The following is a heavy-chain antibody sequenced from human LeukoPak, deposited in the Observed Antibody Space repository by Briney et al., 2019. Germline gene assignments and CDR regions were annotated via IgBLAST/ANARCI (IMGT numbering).Heavy chain of an antibody. CDR2: IKGKTDGGTT. CDR1: GFTFSNAW. Sequence: GGSLRLSCAASGFTFSNAWMSWVRQAPGKGLEWVGRIKGKTDGGTTDYAAPVKGRFTISRDDSKNTLYLQLNSLKTEDTAVYYCTTNIVGATTLYYYGMDVWGQGTTVTVSS. D-gene: IGHD1-26*01. J-gene: IGHJ6*02. V-gene: IGHV3-15*01. CDR3: TTNIVGATTLYYYGMDV.